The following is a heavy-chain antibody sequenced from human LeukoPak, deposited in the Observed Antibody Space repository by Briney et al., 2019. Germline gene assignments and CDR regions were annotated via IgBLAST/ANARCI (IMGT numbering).Heavy chain of an antibody. V-gene: IGHV3-11*04. D-gene: IGHD6-13*01. J-gene: IGHJ6*02. Sequence: GGSLRLSCAASGFTFSDYYMSWIRQAPGKGLEWVSYISSSGSTIYYADSVKGRFTISRDNAKNSLYLQMNSLRAEDTAVYYCARGSRDSSSWYGPSYYYYGMDVWGQGTTVTVSS. CDR1: GFTFSDYY. CDR2: ISSSGSTI. CDR3: ARGSRDSSSWYGPSYYYYGMDV.